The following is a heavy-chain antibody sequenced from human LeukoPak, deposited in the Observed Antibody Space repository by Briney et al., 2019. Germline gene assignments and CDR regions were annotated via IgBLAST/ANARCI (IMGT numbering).Heavy chain of an antibody. CDR2: IKSKNVGGTT. CDR3: TSHAAFDP. Sequence: GGSLRLSCAASGFTFSNAWMNWVRQAPGKGLEWVGRIKSKNVGGTTDYAAPVKGRFTISRDDSKNTVYLQMNSLKIEDTAVYYCTSHAAFDPWGQGTLVTVSS. CDR1: GFTFSNAW. V-gene: IGHV3-15*01. J-gene: IGHJ5*02.